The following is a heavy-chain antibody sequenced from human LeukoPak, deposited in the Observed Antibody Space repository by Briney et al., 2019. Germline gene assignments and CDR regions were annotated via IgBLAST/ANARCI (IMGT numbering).Heavy chain of an antibody. J-gene: IGHJ4*02. CDR2: INHSGST. V-gene: IGHV4-34*01. CDR1: GGSFSGYY. CDR3: ARGPGRVTIFGVVIIPGPPKSIYFDY. D-gene: IGHD3-3*01. Sequence: SETLSLTCAVYGGSFSGYYWSWIRQPPGKGLEWIGEINHSGSTNYNPSLKSRVTISVDTPKNQFSLKLSSVTAADTAVYYCARGPGRVTIFGVVIIPGPPKSIYFDYWGQGTLVTVSS.